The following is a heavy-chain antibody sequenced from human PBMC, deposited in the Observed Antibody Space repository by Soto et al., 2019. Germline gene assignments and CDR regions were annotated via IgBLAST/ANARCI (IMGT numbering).Heavy chain of an antibody. CDR1: GDSISSGAYY. D-gene: IGHD6-19*01. CDR2: VHYSGNT. Sequence: QVQLQESGPGLVTPSQTLSLSCTVSGDSISSGAYYWSWVRQFPGKGLEWIGYVHYSGNTFYPPSLKIRLSLSLDTSLNQFSLNLNSVTAADTAVYYCAASRKGGWTCDYWGQGTLVTVSS. CDR3: AASRKGGWTCDY. V-gene: IGHV4-31*03. J-gene: IGHJ4*02.